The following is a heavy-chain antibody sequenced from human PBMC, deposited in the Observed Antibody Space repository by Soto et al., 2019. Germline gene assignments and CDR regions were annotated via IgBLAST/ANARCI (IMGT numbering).Heavy chain of an antibody. J-gene: IGHJ4*02. Sequence: QIHLVQSGAEVRKPGASVNVSCKTSGYIFTNYGVSWVRQAPGEGLEVVGWISGYNGYPKYGQRFQGSVTLSTDTSNTTGYMELRNLRSDDTAVYYCASGSSGALYDYWCQGTLLTVSS. CDR1: GYIFTNYG. CDR2: ISGYNGYP. V-gene: IGHV1-18*04. CDR3: ASGSSGALYDY.